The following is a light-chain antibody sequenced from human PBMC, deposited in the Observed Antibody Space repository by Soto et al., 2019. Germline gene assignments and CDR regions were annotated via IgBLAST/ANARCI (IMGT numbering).Light chain of an antibody. Sequence: EVVLTQSPATLSLSPGGRATLSCRASEDVDIYLAWYQQRPGQAPRLLIYDTSKRATGIPARFTGTGSGTDFTLPVSSLEPEDFAVYYCQRRFSWPPWTFGQGTKVEIK. CDR2: DTS. CDR1: EDVDIY. V-gene: IGKV3-11*01. CDR3: QRRFSWPPWT. J-gene: IGKJ1*01.